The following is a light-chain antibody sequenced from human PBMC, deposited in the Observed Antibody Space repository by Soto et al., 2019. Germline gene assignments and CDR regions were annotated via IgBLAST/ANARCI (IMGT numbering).Light chain of an antibody. J-gene: IGKJ4*01. CDR2: DAS. Sequence: EIVLTQSPATLSLSPGERATLSCRASQSVSSYLAWYQQKPGQAPRLLIYDASNRATGIPARFSGSGSGTDFTLTISSLEPEDFAVYYCQQRSNWLXFGGGXKVEIK. V-gene: IGKV3-11*01. CDR1: QSVSSY. CDR3: QQRSNWLX.